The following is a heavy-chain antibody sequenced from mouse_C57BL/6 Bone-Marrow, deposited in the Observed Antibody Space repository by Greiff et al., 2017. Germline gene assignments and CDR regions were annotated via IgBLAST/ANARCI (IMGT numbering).Heavy chain of an antibody. Sequence: EVKVVESGGGLVQPGGSLKLSCAASGFTFSDYYMYWVRQTPETRLEWVAYISNGGGRTYYPDTVKGRFTISRDNAKNNLYLRRSRLKSEDTAMYYCARRGTVVAPYAMDDWGQGTSVTVSS. D-gene: IGHD1-1*01. J-gene: IGHJ4*01. CDR1: GFTFSDYY. V-gene: IGHV5-12*01. CDR3: ARRGTVVAPYAMDD. CDR2: ISNGGGRT.